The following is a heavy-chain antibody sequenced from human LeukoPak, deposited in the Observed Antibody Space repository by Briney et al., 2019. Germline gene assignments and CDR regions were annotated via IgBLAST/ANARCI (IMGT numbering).Heavy chain of an antibody. J-gene: IGHJ3*02. D-gene: IGHD2-15*01. CDR3: ARGYCSGGSCYHIKGAFDI. CDR2: IYHSGST. CDR1: GYSISSGYY. Sequence: SETLSLTCAVSGYSISSGYYWGWIRQPPGKGLEWMGSIYHSGSTYYNPSLKSRVPISVDTSKNQFSLKLSSVTAADTAVYYCARGYCSGGSCYHIKGAFDIWGQGTMVTVSS. V-gene: IGHV4-38-2*01.